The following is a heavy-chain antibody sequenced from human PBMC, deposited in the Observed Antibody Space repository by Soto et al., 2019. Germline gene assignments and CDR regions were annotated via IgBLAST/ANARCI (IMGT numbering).Heavy chain of an antibody. CDR2: IIPILGIA. D-gene: IGHD3-22*01. V-gene: IGHV1-69*04. J-gene: IGHJ6*02. CDR1: GGTFGSYT. CDR3: ARDEYYDSSDLYGMEV. Sequence: SVEVSCKASGGTFGSYTICWARQDHGQGLEWMGRIIPILGIANYAQKFQGRVTITADKSTSTAYMELSSLRSEDTAVYYCARDEYYDSSDLYGMEVWGQGSTVTVS.